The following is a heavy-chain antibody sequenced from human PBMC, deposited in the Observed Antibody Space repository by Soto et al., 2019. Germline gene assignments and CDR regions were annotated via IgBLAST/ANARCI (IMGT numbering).Heavy chain of an antibody. CDR2: IKSNSDGGTT. D-gene: IGHD2-15*01. J-gene: IGHJ4*01. CDR3: TTERTCGGGSCPYY. V-gene: IGHV3-15*01. Sequence: EVQLLESGGGLVKPGGSLSLSCADSGFNFVYSWMSWVRRAPGKGLEWVGRIKSNSDGGTTAYAAPVKGRFTISRDDSKRTLYLQMDSLRTEDTAVYYCTTERTCGGGSCPYYWGQGTRGTVGS. CDR1: GFNFVYSW.